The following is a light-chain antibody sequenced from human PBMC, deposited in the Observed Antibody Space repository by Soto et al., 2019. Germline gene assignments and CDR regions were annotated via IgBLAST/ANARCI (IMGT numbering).Light chain of an antibody. CDR3: QQYGGSPQT. Sequence: EIVLTQSPGTLSLSPGERATLSCRASQSVSNYLAWYQQKPGQAPRLLIYGASRRATVIPDRFSGSGSGTDFTLTISRLEPEDYAVYYSQQYGGSPQTFGQGTRWIS. CDR1: QSVSNY. CDR2: GAS. V-gene: IGKV3-20*01. J-gene: IGKJ1*01.